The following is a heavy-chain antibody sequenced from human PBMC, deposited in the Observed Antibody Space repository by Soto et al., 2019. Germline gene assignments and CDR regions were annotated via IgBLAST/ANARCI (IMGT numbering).Heavy chain of an antibody. CDR2: IYYSGST. CDR3: ARTSSRGWYFDL. V-gene: IGHV4-31*03. Sequence: QVQLQESGPGLVKPSQTLSLTCTVSGGSISSGGYYWSWIRQHPGKGLEWIGYIYYSGSTYYNPSLKSRVTLSVDTSKNQFSLKLSSVTAADMAVYYCARTSSRGWYFDLWGRGTLVTVSS. D-gene: IGHD3-10*01. CDR1: GGSISSGGYY. J-gene: IGHJ2*01.